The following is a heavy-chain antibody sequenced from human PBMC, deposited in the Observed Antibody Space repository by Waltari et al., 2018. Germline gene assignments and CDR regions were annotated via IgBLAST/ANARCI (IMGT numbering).Heavy chain of an antibody. Sequence: EVQLLESGGGLVQPGGSLRLSCAASGFTFSSYSMHWVRQAPGKGLEWVSAISVSGCRTNDADTVKGQFTMSRDNAKSTLYLQMNSLRAEDTAVYYWAKSPSPVYFDYWGQGTLVTVSS. V-gene: IGHV3-23*01. CDR3: AKSPSPVYFDY. J-gene: IGHJ4*02. CDR1: GFTFSSYS. CDR2: ISVSGCRT.